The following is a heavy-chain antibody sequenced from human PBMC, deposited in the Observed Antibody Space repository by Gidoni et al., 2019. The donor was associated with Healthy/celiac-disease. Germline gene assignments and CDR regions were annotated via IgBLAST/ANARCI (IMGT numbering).Heavy chain of an antibody. CDR1: GFTFSSYG. J-gene: IGHJ5*02. Sequence: QVQLVESGGGVVQPGRSLRLSCAASGFTFSSYGMHWVRRAPGKGLEWVAVIWYDGSNKYYADSVKGRFTISRDNSKNTLYLQMNSLRAEDTAVYYCARDRKGIGWFDPWGQGTLVTVSS. CDR2: IWYDGSNK. V-gene: IGHV3-33*01. CDR3: ARDRKGIGWFDP.